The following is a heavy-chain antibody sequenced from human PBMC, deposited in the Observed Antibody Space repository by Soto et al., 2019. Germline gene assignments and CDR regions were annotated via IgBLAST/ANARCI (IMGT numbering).Heavy chain of an antibody. CDR1: GYTFTRYY. CDR3: ARDPMAVAGRYYYYDMDV. J-gene: IGHJ6*02. Sequence: ASGKFSCKACGYTFTRYYMHWVQQAPGQGLAWMGTINPSGGSTSYAQKYQGRVTMTRDTSTSTVYMQLSSLRSEDTAVYYCARDPMAVAGRYYYYDMDVWGQGTTVTVSS. CDR2: INPSGGST. D-gene: IGHD6-19*01. V-gene: IGHV1-46*01.